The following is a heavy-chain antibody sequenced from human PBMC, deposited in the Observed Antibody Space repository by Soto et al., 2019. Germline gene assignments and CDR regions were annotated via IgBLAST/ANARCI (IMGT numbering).Heavy chain of an antibody. CDR2: IRTSVGDT. J-gene: IGHJ4*02. D-gene: IGHD4-17*01. V-gene: IGHV3-23*01. CDR1: VFTFSSYA. Sequence: LRLSCAASVFTFSSYAMNWVRQAPGKGLEWVSTIRTSVGDTYYAASVKGRFTISRDNSKSTVYLHLNSLRAEDTAIYYCAKDPTYDYGYFDSWGQGTLVTVYS. CDR3: AKDPTYDYGYFDS.